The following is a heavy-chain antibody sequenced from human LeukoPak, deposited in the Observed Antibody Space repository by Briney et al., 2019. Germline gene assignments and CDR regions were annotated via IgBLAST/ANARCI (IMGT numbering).Heavy chain of an antibody. D-gene: IGHD2-21*02. V-gene: IGHV4-39*02. J-gene: IGHJ4*02. CDR3: AREYCGGDCYSPLYFDY. CDR2: IYYSGST. CDR1: GVSISSSSYY. Sequence: SETLSLTCTVSGVSISSSSYYWGWIRQPPGKGLEWIGSIYYSGSTYYNPSLKSRVTISVDTSMNQFSLKLSSVTAADTAVYYCAREYCGGDCYSPLYFDYWGQGTLVTVSS.